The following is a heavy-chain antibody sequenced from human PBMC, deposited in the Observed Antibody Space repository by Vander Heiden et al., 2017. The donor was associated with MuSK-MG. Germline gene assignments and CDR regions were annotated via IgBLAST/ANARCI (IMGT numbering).Heavy chain of an antibody. J-gene: IGHJ3*02. V-gene: IGHV3-30-3*01. CDR1: GFPFDIYA. Sequence: VQLVESGGGVVQPGRSLRLSCAASGFPFDIYAMHWVRQAPGKGLEGVAAISSDGSNKYYADSVKGRFTISRDNSKNTLYLQLNSLRAEDTAVYYCARIPLLERREAFDIWGQGTMVTVSS. CDR3: ARIPLLERREAFDI. CDR2: ISSDGSNK. D-gene: IGHD1-1*01.